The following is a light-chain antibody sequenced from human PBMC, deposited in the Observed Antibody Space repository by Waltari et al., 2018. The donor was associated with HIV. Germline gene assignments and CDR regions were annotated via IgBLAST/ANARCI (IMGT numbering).Light chain of an antibody. Sequence: EIVLTQSPDFQSVTPKEKVTITCRASQSIGSSLHWYQQKPDQSPKLLIKDASQSFSVVPSRFSGSGSGTDFTLTINILEAEDAATYYCHQSSSFEFTFGPGTKVDIK. J-gene: IGKJ3*01. CDR3: HQSSSFEFT. V-gene: IGKV6-21*01. CDR2: DAS. CDR1: QSIGSS.